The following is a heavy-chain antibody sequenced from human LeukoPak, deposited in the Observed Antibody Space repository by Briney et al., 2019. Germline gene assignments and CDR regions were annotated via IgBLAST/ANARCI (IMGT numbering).Heavy chain of an antibody. V-gene: IGHV4-31*03. CDR2: IYYSGST. Sequence: SETLSLTCTVSGGSISSGGYYWSWIRQHPGKGLEWIGYIYYSGSTYYNPSLKSRVTISVDTSKNQFSLKLSSVTAADTAVYYCARDRYCSSTSCYYYYYMDVWGKGTTVTVSS. J-gene: IGHJ6*03. CDR3: ARDRYCSSTSCYYYYYMDV. D-gene: IGHD2-2*01. CDR1: GGSISSGGYY.